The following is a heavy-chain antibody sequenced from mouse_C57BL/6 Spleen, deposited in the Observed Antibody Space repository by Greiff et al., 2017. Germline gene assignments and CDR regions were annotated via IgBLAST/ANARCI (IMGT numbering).Heavy chain of an antibody. CDR3: VRPEDYYGSSYAY. CDR1: GFSFNTYA. J-gene: IGHJ3*01. D-gene: IGHD1-1*01. Sequence: EVHLVESGGGLVQPKGSLKLSCAASGFSFNTYAMNWVRQAPGKGLEWVARIRSKSNNYATYYADSVKDRFTISRDDSESMLYLQMNNLKTEDTAMYYCVRPEDYYGSSYAYWGQGTLVTVSA. CDR2: IRSKSNNYAT. V-gene: IGHV10-1*01.